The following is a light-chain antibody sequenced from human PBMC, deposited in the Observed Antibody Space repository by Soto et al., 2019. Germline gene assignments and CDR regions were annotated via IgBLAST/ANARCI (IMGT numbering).Light chain of an antibody. Sequence: DIQLTQSPSFLSASVGDRVTITCWASQGIAASLAWYQQKPGNPPRLLIYADSTLQSGVPSRFSGSGSGTRGTLTISSLEPEDFATYYCQQTRTYPRTFGGGTKVEMK. J-gene: IGKJ4*01. CDR2: ADS. V-gene: IGKV1-9*01. CDR3: QQTRTYPRT. CDR1: QGIAAS.